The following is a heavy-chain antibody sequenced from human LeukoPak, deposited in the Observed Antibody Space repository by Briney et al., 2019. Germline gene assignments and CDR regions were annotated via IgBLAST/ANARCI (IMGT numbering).Heavy chain of an antibody. D-gene: IGHD3-22*01. J-gene: IGHJ5*02. Sequence: SETLSLTCTVSGGSISSSSYYWGWIRQPPGKGLEWIGRIYTSGSTNYNPSLKSRVTMSVDTSKDQFSLKLSSVTAADTAVYYCASEDEYYYDSSGYFAWGQGTLVTVSS. CDR3: ASEDEYYYDSSGYFA. V-gene: IGHV4-39*07. CDR1: GGSISSSSYY. CDR2: IYTSGST.